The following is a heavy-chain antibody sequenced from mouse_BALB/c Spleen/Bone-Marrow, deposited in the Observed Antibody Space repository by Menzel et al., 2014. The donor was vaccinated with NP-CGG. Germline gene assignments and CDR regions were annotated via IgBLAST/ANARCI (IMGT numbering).Heavy chain of an antibody. CDR2: ISNGGGST. CDR3: ATGTFAY. V-gene: IGHV5-12-2*01. D-gene: IGHD4-1*01. Sequence: EVNVVESGGGLVQPGGSLKLSCAASGFTFSSYTMSWVRQTPEKRLEWVAYISNGGGSTYYPDTVKGRFTISRDNAKNTLYLQISSLKSEDTAMYYCATGTFAYWGQGTLVTVSA. CDR1: GFTFSSYT. J-gene: IGHJ3*01.